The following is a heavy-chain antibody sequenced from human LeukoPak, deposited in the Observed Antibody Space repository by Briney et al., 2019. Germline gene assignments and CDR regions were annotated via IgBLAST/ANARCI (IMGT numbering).Heavy chain of an antibody. D-gene: IGHD1-14*01. CDR1: GGSISSSHW. J-gene: IGHJ4*02. V-gene: IGHV4-4*02. CDR3: AKVVYHYFDY. CDR2: IYHSGST. Sequence: SGTLSLTCAVSGGSISSSHWWSWVRQPPGKGLEWIGEIYHSGSTNYNPSLKSRVTISVDQSKNQFSLNLISVTAADTAVYYCAKVVYHYFDYWGQGTLVTVSS.